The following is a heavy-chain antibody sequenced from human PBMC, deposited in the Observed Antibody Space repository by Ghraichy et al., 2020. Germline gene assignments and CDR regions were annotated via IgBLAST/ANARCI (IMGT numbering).Heavy chain of an antibody. CDR1: GFTVSSNY. J-gene: IGHJ6*02. CDR2: IYSGGST. CDR3: ARDGSFTTYYYGMDV. Sequence: GGSLRLSCAASGFTVSSNYMSWVRQAPGKGLEWVSVIYSGGSTYYADSVKGRFTISRDNSKNTLYLQMNSLRAEDTAVYYCARDGSFTTYYYGMDVWGQGTTVTVSS. V-gene: IGHV3-53*01. D-gene: IGHD3-22*01.